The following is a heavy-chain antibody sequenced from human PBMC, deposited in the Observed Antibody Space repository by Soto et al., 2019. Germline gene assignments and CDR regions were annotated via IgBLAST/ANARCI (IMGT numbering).Heavy chain of an antibody. V-gene: IGHV1-69*13. J-gene: IGHJ5*02. CDR2: IIPIFGTA. CDR3: ARMATYGTLNWFDP. D-gene: IGHD2-21*01. CDR1: GGTFSSYA. Sequence: SVTVSCKASGGTFSSYAISWVRQAPGQGLEWMGGIIPIFGTANYAQKFQGRVTITADESTSTAYMELSSLRSEDTAVYYCARMATYGTLNWFDPWGQGTRVTVSS.